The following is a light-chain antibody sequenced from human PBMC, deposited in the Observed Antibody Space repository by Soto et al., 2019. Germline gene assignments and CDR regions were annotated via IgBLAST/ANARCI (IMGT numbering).Light chain of an antibody. CDR1: QSVSTNY. CDR2: GTT. CDR3: QQYSGSSYT. V-gene: IGKV3-20*01. Sequence: ETVLTQSPGTLSLSPGERATLSCRASQSVSTNYLAWYQQKPGLAPRLVIYGTTSRATGIPDRFSGSGSGTDFTLTICRLEPEDFAVYYCQQYSGSSYTFGQGTKLEI. J-gene: IGKJ2*01.